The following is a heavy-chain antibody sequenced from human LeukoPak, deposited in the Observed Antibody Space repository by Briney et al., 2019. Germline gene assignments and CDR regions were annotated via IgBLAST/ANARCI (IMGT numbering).Heavy chain of an antibody. J-gene: IGHJ5*02. Sequence: SVKVPCKASGGTFSSYAISWVRQAPGQGLEWMGGIIPIFGTANYAQKFQGRVTITTDESTSTAYMELSSLRSEDTAVYYCASSSSWYLGYNWFDPWGQGTLVTVSS. CDR1: GGTFSSYA. CDR3: ASSSSWYLGYNWFDP. CDR2: IIPIFGTA. V-gene: IGHV1-69*05. D-gene: IGHD6-13*01.